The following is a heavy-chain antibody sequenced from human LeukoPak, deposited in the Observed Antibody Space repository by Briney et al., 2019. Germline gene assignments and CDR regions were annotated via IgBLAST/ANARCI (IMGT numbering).Heavy chain of an antibody. Sequence: ASVTVSCKASGYTFTGYYMHWERHAPGQGLEWKGWINLTSGGTNYAQKFQGRVTMTRDTSISTAYMELSRLRSDDTAVYYCARDPIAARPPYLIGYWGQGTLVTVSS. D-gene: IGHD6-6*01. V-gene: IGHV1-2*02. CDR2: INLTSGGT. CDR1: GYTFTGYY. CDR3: ARDPIAARPPYLIGY. J-gene: IGHJ4*02.